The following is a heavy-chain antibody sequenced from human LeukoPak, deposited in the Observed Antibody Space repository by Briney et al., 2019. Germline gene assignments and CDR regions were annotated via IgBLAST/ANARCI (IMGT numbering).Heavy chain of an antibody. CDR1: GFTFSSYS. V-gene: IGHV3-21*01. CDR2: ISTSSSYI. J-gene: IGHJ4*02. Sequence: GGSLRLSCAASGFTFSSYSMNWVRQAPGKGLEWVSCISTSSSYIYYADSVKGRFTISRDKAKNSLYLQMNSLRAEDTAVYYCARVGEKAFHLWPEIDYWGQGTLVPASS. D-gene: IGHD5-24*01. CDR3: ARVGEKAFHLWPEIDY.